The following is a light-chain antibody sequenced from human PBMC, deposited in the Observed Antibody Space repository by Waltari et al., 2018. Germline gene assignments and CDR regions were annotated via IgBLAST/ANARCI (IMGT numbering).Light chain of an antibody. CDR3: QQYNSYSPGYT. CDR1: QSISSW. CDR2: KAS. V-gene: IGKV1-5*03. J-gene: IGKJ2*01. Sequence: DIQMTQSPSTLSESVGHSVTITCRASQSISSWLAWYQQKPGKAPKLLIYKASSLESGVPSRFSGSGSGTEFTLTISSLQPDDFATYYCQQYNSYSPGYTFGQGTKLEI.